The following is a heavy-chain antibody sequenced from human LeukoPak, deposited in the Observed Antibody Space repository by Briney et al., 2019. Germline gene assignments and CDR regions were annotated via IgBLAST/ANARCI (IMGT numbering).Heavy chain of an antibody. CDR1: GGSISFYY. D-gene: IGHD3-22*01. J-gene: IGHJ5*02. V-gene: IGHV4-4*07. CDR3: ARGTYYDSTAYYWFDP. CDR2: IYTSGST. Sequence: PSETLSLTCTVSGGSISFYYWSWIRQPAGKGLEWIGRIYTSGSTHYNPSLKSRVTISLDKSKNQFSLKLSSVTAADTAVYYCARGTYYDSTAYYWFDPWGQGTLVTVSS.